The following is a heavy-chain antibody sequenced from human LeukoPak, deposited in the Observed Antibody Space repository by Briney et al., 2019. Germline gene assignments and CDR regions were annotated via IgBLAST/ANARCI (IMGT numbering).Heavy chain of an antibody. CDR1: GYTFTSYD. CDR2: MNPNSGNT. V-gene: IGHV1-8*01. Sequence: ASVKVSCKASGYTFTSYDINWVRQATGQGLEWMGWMNPNSGNTGYAQKFQGSVTMTRNTSISTAYMELSSLRSKDTAVYYCARLRRWVSELGNEWAQGTLVTVS. J-gene: IGHJ4*02. D-gene: IGHD4-23*01. CDR3: ARLRRWVSELGNE.